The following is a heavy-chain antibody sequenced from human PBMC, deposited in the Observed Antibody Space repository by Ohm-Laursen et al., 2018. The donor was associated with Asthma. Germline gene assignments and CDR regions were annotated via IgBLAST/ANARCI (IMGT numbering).Heavy chain of an antibody. CDR3: AISLTTPGAFDI. V-gene: IGHV3-21*04. CDR2: ISTASTFI. Sequence: SLRLSCAASGYSFSLYSIHWIRQAPGKGLEWVASISTASTFIYYADSVKGRFTISRDNSKNTIYLQMNSLRAEDTAVYYCAISLTTPGAFDIWGQGTMITVSS. D-gene: IGHD1/OR15-1a*01. J-gene: IGHJ3*02. CDR1: GYSFSLYS.